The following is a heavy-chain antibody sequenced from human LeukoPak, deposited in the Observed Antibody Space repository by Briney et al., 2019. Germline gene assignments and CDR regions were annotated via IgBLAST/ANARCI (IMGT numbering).Heavy chain of an antibody. D-gene: IGHD2-2*01. Sequence: GGSLSLSCAASGFTFSSYATSWVRQAPGKGLEWVSAISNSGGDTSYSDSVKGRFTISRDSSKSTLYLQMNSLRAEDTAIYYCSTWNYVEYWGQGTLVTVSS. CDR2: ISNSGGDT. CDR1: GFTFSSYA. J-gene: IGHJ4*02. CDR3: STWNYVEY. V-gene: IGHV3-23*01.